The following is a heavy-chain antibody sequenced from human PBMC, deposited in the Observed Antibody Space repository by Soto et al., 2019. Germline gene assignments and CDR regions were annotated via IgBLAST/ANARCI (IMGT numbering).Heavy chain of an antibody. D-gene: IGHD6-13*01. CDR3: ARGGVAAAGTRWIDY. CDR1: GGTFSSYT. Sequence: QVQLVQSGAEVKKPGSSVKVSCKASGGTFSSYTISWVRQAPGQGLEWMGRIIPILGIANYAQKFQGRVTITADKSTSTAYRELSSLRSEDTAVYYCARGGVAAAGTRWIDYWGQGTLVTVSS. J-gene: IGHJ4*02. V-gene: IGHV1-69*02. CDR2: IIPILGIA.